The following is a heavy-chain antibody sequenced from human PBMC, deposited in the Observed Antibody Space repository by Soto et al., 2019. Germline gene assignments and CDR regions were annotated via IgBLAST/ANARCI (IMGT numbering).Heavy chain of an antibody. J-gene: IGHJ5*02. CDR1: GVRVWNYA. CDR3: AKDRYVNWNLNPGDWFDP. CDR2: LGGGGDDT. D-gene: IGHD1-20*01. Sequence: ISSAACGVRVWNYAMGVVRQTTGKGLEWVASLGGGGDDTYYATSVRGRFTVARDNSNNKLFLQMNSLTAEDTAVYYCAKDRYVNWNLNPGDWFDPWGQGTLVTVSS. V-gene: IGHV3-23*01.